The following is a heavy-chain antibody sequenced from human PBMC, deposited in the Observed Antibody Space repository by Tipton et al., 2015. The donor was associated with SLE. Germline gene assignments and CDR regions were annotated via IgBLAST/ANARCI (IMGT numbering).Heavy chain of an antibody. D-gene: IGHD3-10*01. J-gene: IGHJ4*02. CDR3: AKKMVRGLIMPSPFDY. CDR1: GFTFDDYA. CDR2: FSGSGGSI. V-gene: IGHV3-23*01. Sequence: SLRLSCAASGFTFDDYAMHWVRQAPGKGLEWVSSFSGSGGSIYYADSVKGRFTISRDNSKNTLFLQMNSLRAEDTAVYYCAKKMVRGLIMPSPFDYWGQGTLVTVSS.